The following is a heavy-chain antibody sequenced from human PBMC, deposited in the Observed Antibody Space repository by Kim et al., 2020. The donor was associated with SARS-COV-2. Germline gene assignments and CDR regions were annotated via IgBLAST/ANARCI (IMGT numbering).Heavy chain of an antibody. D-gene: IGHD3-3*01. CDR1: GFTFSNAW. V-gene: IGHV3-15*01. CDR3: TTERYHDFWSGDSSIRIFDI. Sequence: GGSLRLSCAASGFTFSNAWMSWVRQAPGKGLEWVGRIKSKTDGGTTDYAAPVKGRFTISRDDSKNTLYLQMNSLKTEDTAVYYCTTERYHDFWSGDSSIRIFDIWGQGTMVTVSS. J-gene: IGHJ3*02. CDR2: IKSKTDGGTT.